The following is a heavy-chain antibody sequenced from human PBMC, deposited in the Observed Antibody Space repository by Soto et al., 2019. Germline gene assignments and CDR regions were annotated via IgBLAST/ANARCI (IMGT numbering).Heavy chain of an antibody. V-gene: IGHV4-34*01. J-gene: IGHJ4*02. CDR2: INHSGGT. Sequence: SETLSLTCAVYGSSFSGFYWSWIRQPPGKGLEWIGEINHSGGTKYNSSLKSRVTISVDTPKNQFSLKMTSVTAADTAVYYCARGTRITMHSLWGQGALVTISS. CDR3: ARGTRITMHSL. D-gene: IGHD3-3*01. CDR1: GSSFSGFY.